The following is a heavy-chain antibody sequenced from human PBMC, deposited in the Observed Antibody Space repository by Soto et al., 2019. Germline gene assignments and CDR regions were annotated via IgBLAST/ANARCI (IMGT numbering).Heavy chain of an antibody. CDR1: GDRVSSNSAA. J-gene: IGHJ3*02. Sequence: GDRVSSNSAAWNWIRQSPSRGLEWLGRTYYRSKWYNDYAVSVKSRITINPDTSKNQFSLQLNSVTPEDTAVYYCARLSSGSNYDAFDIWGQGTMVTVSS. D-gene: IGHD1-26*01. V-gene: IGHV6-1*01. CDR2: TYYRSKWYN. CDR3: ARLSSGSNYDAFDI.